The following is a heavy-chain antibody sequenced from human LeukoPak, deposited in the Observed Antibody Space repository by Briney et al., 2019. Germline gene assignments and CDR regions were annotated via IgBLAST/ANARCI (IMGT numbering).Heavy chain of an antibody. CDR2: VYWDDDK. D-gene: IGHD2-15*01. CDR1: GFSLSTRGVG. V-gene: IGHV2-5*02. J-gene: IGHJ3*01. CDR3: AHAVYCSAGNCYSAAAFDV. Sequence: SGPTLVKPTQTLTLTCTFSGFSLSTRGVGVGWIRQPPGKALEWLALVYWDDDKRYSPSLKSRLTITKDSSKNQVVLTLTNMDPVDTATYYCAHAVYCSAGNCYSAAAFDVWGQGTMVTVSS.